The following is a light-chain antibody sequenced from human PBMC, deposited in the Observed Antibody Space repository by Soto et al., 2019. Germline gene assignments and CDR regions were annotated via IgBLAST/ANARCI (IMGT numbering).Light chain of an antibody. J-gene: IGKJ4*01. CDR3: QQYSASTLT. CDR2: GAF. V-gene: IGKV3-20*01. CDR1: QYVNSHY. Sequence: EDVLTQSPGTLSLSPGERGTLSCRASQYVNSHYLAWYQQKPGQAPRLLIFGAFNRASGVPDRFRGSGSGTDFSLTISALEPEDFAVYYCQQYSASTLTFGGGTRVDVK.